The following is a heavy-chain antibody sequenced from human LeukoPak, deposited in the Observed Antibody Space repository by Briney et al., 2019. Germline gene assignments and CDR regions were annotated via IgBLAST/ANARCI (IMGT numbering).Heavy chain of an antibody. CDR2: IYYSGST. CDR3: ARHTTYGYSYGYDY. J-gene: IGHJ4*02. V-gene: IGHV4-39*01. CDR1: GGSISSSSYY. Sequence: SETLSLTCTASGGSISSSSYYWGWIRQPPGKGLEWIGSIYYSGSTYYNPSLKSRVTISVDTSKNQFSLKLSSVTAADTAVYYCARHTTYGYSYGYDYWGQGTLVTVSS. D-gene: IGHD5-18*01.